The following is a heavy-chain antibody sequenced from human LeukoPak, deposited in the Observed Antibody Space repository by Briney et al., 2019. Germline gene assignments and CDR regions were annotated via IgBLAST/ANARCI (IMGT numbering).Heavy chain of an antibody. D-gene: IGHD3-9*01. CDR1: GFTFSSYW. V-gene: IGHV3-74*01. CDR2: INSDGSST. Sequence: GGSLRLSYAASGFTFSSYWMHWVRQAPGKGLVWVSRINSDGSSTSYADSVKGRFTISRDNAKNSLYLQMNSLRAEDTAVYYCARDHTPVLRYFDWLSDFDYWGQGTLVTVSS. CDR3: ARDHTPVLRYFDWLSDFDY. J-gene: IGHJ4*02.